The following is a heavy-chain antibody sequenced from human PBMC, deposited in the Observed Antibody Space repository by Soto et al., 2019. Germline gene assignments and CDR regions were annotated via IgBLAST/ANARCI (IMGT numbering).Heavy chain of an antibody. V-gene: IGHV3-33*01. Sequence: QVQLVESGGGVVQPGRSLRLSCAASGFTFSSYGMHWVRQAPGKGLEWVAVIWYDGSNKYYADSVKGRFTISRDDSKNTLYLLMNSLRAEDTAVYYCARSPYDYIWGSYRYSLDYWGQGTLVTVSS. CDR2: IWYDGSNK. J-gene: IGHJ4*02. CDR1: GFTFSSYG. CDR3: ARSPYDYIWGSYRYSLDY. D-gene: IGHD3-16*02.